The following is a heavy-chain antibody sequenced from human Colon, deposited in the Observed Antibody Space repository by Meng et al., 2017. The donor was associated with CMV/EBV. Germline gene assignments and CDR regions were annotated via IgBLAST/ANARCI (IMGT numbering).Heavy chain of an antibody. J-gene: IGHJ3*01. D-gene: IGHD3-22*01. CDR1: GISVSGNY. V-gene: IGHV3-53*01. CDR3: ARVSSAGLALDV. Sequence: GGSLRLSCVASGISVSGNYMTWVRQAPGKGLEWLSVIYSTGRTYYSDSAKGRFTISRDNSQNTVYLQMDSLRGEDTATYYCARVSSAGLALDVWGQGTAVTVSS. CDR2: IYSTGRT.